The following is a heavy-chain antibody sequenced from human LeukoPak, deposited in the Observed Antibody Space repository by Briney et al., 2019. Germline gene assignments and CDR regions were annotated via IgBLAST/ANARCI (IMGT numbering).Heavy chain of an antibody. Sequence: SVKVSCKASGGDFNTYSLSWIRQAPGQGLEWMGGIVTILRTPTYAQRFQGRVKIIADEVRGTVYMELGSLTSGDTAVYYCARRLHARRDPYNPFDSWGQGTLVIVSA. CDR2: IVTILRTP. CDR1: GGDFNTYS. V-gene: IGHV1-69*01. CDR3: ARRLHARRDPYNPFDS. D-gene: IGHD1-1*01. J-gene: IGHJ4*02.